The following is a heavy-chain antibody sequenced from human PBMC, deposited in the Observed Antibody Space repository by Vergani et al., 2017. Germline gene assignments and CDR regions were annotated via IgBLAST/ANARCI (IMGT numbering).Heavy chain of an antibody. CDR2: LSASDRRT. CDR1: GFTFIMHA. J-gene: IGHJ3*02. Sequence: EVRLLESGGDLVQPGGSLRLSCAASGFTFIMHAMSWVRQAPGKGLEWVSTLSASDRRTHYADSVKGRFTISRDISKNTLFLHMNSLRPEDTAVYYCAKVGRSEVAGTFGAFDIWGQGTMVTVSS. CDR3: AKVGRSEVAGTFGAFDI. D-gene: IGHD6-19*01. V-gene: IGHV3-23*01.